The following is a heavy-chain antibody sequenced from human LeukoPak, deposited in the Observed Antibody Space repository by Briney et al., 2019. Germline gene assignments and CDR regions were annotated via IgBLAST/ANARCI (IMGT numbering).Heavy chain of an antibody. CDR1: GGSISSYY. Sequence: PSETLSLTCTVSGGSISSYYWSWIRQPPGKGLEWIGYIYYSGSTNYNPSLKSRVTISVDTSKNQFSLKLSSVTAADTAVYYCARDLQSGGYSYGTRYYYYYMDVWGKGTTVTVSS. D-gene: IGHD5-18*01. V-gene: IGHV4-59*01. J-gene: IGHJ6*03. CDR2: IYYSGST. CDR3: ARDLQSGGYSYGTRYYYYYMDV.